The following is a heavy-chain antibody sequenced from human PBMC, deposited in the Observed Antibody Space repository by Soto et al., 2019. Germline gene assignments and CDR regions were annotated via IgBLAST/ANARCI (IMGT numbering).Heavy chain of an antibody. V-gene: IGHV1-18*01. CDR1: GYTFTSYG. CDR3: ARDGRGTAMGFTAADAFDP. Sequence: QVQLEQSGAEVKKPGASVKVSCKASGYTFTSYGISWVRQAPGQGLEWMGWISPYNGNTNYAQNLQGRVTMTTDTSTNTAYMELRSLRSDDTDVYYCARDGRGTAMGFTAADAFDPWGQGTLVTVSS. D-gene: IGHD5-18*01. CDR2: ISPYNGNT. J-gene: IGHJ5*02.